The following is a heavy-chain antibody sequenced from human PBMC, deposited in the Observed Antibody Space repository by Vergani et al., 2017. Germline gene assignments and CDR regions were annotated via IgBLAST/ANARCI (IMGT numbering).Heavy chain of an antibody. J-gene: IGHJ2*01. CDR3: ARNRVAVAGSYWYFDL. CDR1: GFTVSSNY. D-gene: IGHD6-19*01. CDR2: IYSGGST. V-gene: IGHV3-53*01. Sequence: EVQLVESGGGLIQPGGSLRLSCAASGFTVSSNYMSWVRQAPGKGLEWVSVIYSGGSTYYVDSVKGRFTISRDNSKNTLYLQMNSLRAEDTAVYYCARNRVAVAGSYWYFDLWGRGTLVTVSS.